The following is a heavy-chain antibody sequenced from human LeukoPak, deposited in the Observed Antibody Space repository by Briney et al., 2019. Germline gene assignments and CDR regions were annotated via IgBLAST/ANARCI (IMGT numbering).Heavy chain of an antibody. CDR3: ARIEMYYDFWSGPAALVY. D-gene: IGHD3-3*01. V-gene: IGHV2-26*01. J-gene: IGHJ4*02. Sequence: ESGPTLVKPTETLTLTCTVSGFSLSNARMGVSWIRQPPGKALEWLAHIFSNDEKSYSTSLKSRLTISKDTSKSQVVLTMTNMDPVDTATYYCARIEMYYDFWSGPAALVYWGQGTLVTVSS. CDR1: GFSLSNARMG. CDR2: IFSNDEK.